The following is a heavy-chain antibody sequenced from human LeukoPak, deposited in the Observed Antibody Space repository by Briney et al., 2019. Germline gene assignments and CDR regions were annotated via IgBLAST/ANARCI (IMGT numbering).Heavy chain of an antibody. Sequence: GGFLRLSCAVSGFTFSSNWMSWVRQAPGKGLEWVANIKQDGSEKYYVDSVKGRFTISRDNAKNSLYLQMNSLRAEDTAVYYCARAGLLWFGESRMDVWGQGTTVTVSS. V-gene: IGHV3-7*01. CDR1: GFTFSSNW. D-gene: IGHD3-10*01. J-gene: IGHJ6*02. CDR2: IKQDGSEK. CDR3: ARAGLLWFGESRMDV.